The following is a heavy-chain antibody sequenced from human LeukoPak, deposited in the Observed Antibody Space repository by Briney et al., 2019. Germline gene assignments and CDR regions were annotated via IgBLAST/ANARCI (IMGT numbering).Heavy chain of an antibody. CDR3: ARVTFRRSPHGNWFDP. V-gene: IGHV4-59*07. CDR2: IYYSGST. Sequence: SDTLSLTCTVSGGSISSYYWSWIRQPPGKGLEWIGYIYYSGSTNYNPSLKSRVTISVDTSKNQFSLKLSSVTAADTAVYYCARVTFRRSPHGNWFDPWGQGTLVTVSS. J-gene: IGHJ5*02. CDR1: GGSISSYY. D-gene: IGHD2/OR15-2a*01.